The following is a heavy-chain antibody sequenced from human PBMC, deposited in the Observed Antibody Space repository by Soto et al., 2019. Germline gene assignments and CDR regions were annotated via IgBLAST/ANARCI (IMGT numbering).Heavy chain of an antibody. D-gene: IGHD3-10*01. J-gene: IGHJ4*02. Sequence: QIHLVQSGSEVKKPGASVKVPCKASGFTFTSFGISWVRQAPGQGLEWMGWISAYNGDTDIAQRVQGRVTLTTDTSTNTAYMELRRLRSDDTAVYYCARDKMVYTYGSGTFDYWGQGTVVTVSS. CDR1: GFTFTSFG. V-gene: IGHV1-18*04. CDR2: ISAYNGDT. CDR3: ARDKMVYTYGSGTFDY.